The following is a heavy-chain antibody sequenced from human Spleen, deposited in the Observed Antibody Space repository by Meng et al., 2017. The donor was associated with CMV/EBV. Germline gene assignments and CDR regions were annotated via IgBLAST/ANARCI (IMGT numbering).Heavy chain of an antibody. V-gene: IGHV1-2*02. CDR1: GYTFSDYS. J-gene: IGHJ4*02. D-gene: IGHD1-26*01. CDR3: ATYRVGDPVRFDY. CDR2: INPNTGGT. Sequence: KPFGYTFSDYSLPWVRQAPGQGLEWMGWINPNTGGTKSDQKFQGRVTMTRDASISTAYMELSSLRSDDTAVYFCATYRVGDPVRFDYWGQGTLVTVSS.